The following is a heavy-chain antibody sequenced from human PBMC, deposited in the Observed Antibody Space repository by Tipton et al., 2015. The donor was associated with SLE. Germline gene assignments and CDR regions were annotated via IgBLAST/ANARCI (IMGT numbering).Heavy chain of an antibody. CDR1: GVSISTDTYY. J-gene: IGHJ4*01. CDR2: IHSSGST. CDR3: ARGQVAVAGVPIDH. D-gene: IGHD6-19*01. V-gene: IGHV4-39*07. Sequence: TLSLTCTVSGVSISTDTYYWAWIRQPPGKGLEWIGTIHSSGSTYYNPSLQSRVTTSKDTSKNHFSLKLTSMTAADTAVYYCARGQVAVAGVPIDHWGHGNLVAVSS.